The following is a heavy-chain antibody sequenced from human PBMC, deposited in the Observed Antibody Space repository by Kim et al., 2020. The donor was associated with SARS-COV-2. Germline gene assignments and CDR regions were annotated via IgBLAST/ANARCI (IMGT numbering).Heavy chain of an antibody. J-gene: IGHJ4*02. D-gene: IGHD2-15*01. CDR3: ARGHCSGGSCRSSFDY. Sequence: KFPGRGTITADKSTSTAYMELSSLRSEDTAVYYCARGHCSGGSCRSSFDYWGQGTLVTVSS. V-gene: IGHV1-69*04.